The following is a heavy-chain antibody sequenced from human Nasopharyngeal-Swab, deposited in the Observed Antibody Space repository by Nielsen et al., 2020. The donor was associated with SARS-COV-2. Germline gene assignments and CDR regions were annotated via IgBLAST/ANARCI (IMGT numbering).Heavy chain of an antibody. CDR1: GYTFTSYG. J-gene: IGHJ6*02. D-gene: IGHD2-2*01. Sequence: ASVKVSCKASGYTFTSYGISWVRQAPGQGLEWMGWISAYNGNTNYAQKVQGRVTMTRDTSTTTAYMELSSLRSEDTAVYYCGRYRSYFHYGLDVWGQGTTVTVSS. V-gene: IGHV1-18*01. CDR2: ISAYNGNT. CDR3: GRYRSYFHYGLDV.